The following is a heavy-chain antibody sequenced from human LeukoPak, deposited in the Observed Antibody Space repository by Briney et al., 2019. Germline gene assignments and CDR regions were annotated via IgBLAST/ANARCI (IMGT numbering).Heavy chain of an antibody. D-gene: IGHD3-9*01. J-gene: IGHJ4*02. CDR3: ARGPGHYYDILTGYYTKYYFDY. CDR1: GGSFSGYY. CDR2: INHSGST. Sequence: SGTLSLTCAVYGGSFSGYYWSWIRQPPGKGLEWIGEINHSGSTNYNPSLKSRVTISVDTSKNQFSLKLSSVTAADTAVYYCARGPGHYYDILTGYYTKYYFDYWGQGTLVTVSS. V-gene: IGHV4-34*01.